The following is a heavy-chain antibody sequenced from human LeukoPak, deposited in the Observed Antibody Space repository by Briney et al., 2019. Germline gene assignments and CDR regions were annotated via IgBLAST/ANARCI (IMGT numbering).Heavy chain of an antibody. CDR2: INRDGSST. J-gene: IGHJ3*02. CDR1: GFTFSNFW. Sequence: GGSLRLSRAASGFTFSNFWMHWVCETPGEGVGWGSRINRDGSSTNYVASVKGRSTISSDNAKNTLYLKINSLRDEDTAVYYCANDGPEGKRVFDIWGQGTMVTVSS. CDR3: ANDGPEGKRVFDI. V-gene: IGHV3-74*01. D-gene: IGHD3-3*01.